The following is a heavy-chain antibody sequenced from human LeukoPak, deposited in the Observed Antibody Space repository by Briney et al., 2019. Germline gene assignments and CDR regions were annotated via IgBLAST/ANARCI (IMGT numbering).Heavy chain of an antibody. Sequence: PGGSLSLSCAASGFNFISYGMHWVRQAPGKGLEWVAFIRYDGSNKYYADSVKGRFTISRDNSKNTLYLQMNSLRAEDTAVYYCAKERDTAMVSIDYWGQGTLGTVSS. CDR1: GFNFISYG. J-gene: IGHJ4*02. CDR3: AKERDTAMVSIDY. D-gene: IGHD5-18*01. V-gene: IGHV3-30*02. CDR2: IRYDGSNK.